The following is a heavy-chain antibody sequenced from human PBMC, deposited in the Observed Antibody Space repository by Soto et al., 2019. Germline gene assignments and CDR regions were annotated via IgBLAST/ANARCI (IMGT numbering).Heavy chain of an antibody. CDR2: IRSRRYGGTT. Sequence: GGSLRLSCTTSGFTFGDYTMSWIRQAPGKGLEWVGFIRSRRYGGTTEYAASVKGRLTISRDDSKSIAYLEMNSLKTEDTAVYYCTCNIVATISRFDYWGQGSLVTVSS. CDR1: GFTFGDYT. D-gene: IGHD5-12*01. J-gene: IGHJ4*02. V-gene: IGHV3-49*03. CDR3: TCNIVATISRFDY.